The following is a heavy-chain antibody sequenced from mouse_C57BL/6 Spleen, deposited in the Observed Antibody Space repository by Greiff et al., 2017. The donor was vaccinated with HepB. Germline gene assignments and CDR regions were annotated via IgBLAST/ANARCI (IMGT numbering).Heavy chain of an antibody. CDR3: ARSGYGNPFAY. D-gene: IGHD2-10*02. CDR1: GYTFTSYD. CDR2: IYPRDGST. J-gene: IGHJ3*01. Sequence: VQLQESGPELVKPGASVKLSCKASGYTFTSYDINWVKQRPGQGLEWIGWIYPRDGSTKYNEKFKGKATLTVDTSSSTAYMELHSLTSEDSAVYFCARSGYGNPFAYWGQGTLVTVSA. V-gene: IGHV1-85*01.